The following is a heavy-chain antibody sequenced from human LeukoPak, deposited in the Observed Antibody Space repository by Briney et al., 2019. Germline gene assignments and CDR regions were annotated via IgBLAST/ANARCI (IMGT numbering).Heavy chain of an antibody. D-gene: IGHD3-22*01. V-gene: IGHV3-23*01. Sequence: GGSLTLSCTACGLILSNYAMRWVRHATGRGLEWVSGFTSRGGDTYYADSVKGRFTVSRDNSRNALYLQRNSLRAEETAGYYCAKFGYDSSGSLWGQGTLVTVSS. J-gene: IGHJ4*02. CDR3: AKFGYDSSGSL. CDR2: FTSRGGDT. CDR1: GLILSNYA.